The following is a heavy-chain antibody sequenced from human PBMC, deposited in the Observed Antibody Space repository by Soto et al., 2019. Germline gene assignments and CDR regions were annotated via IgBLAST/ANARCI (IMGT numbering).Heavy chain of an antibody. CDR2: INAGNGNT. D-gene: IGHD3-10*01. CDR1: GYTFPSYA. J-gene: IGHJ4*02. V-gene: IGHV1-3*01. Sequence: ASVKVSCKASGYTFPSYAMHWVLQAPGQRLEWMGWINAGNGNTKYSQKFQGRVTITRDTSASTAYMELSSLRSEDTAVYYCARGFITMVPPGYWGQGTLVTVSS. CDR3: ARGFITMVPPGY.